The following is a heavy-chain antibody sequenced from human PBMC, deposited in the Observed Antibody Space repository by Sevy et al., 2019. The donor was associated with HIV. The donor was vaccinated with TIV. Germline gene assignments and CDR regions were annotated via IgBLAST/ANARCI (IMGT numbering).Heavy chain of an antibody. J-gene: IGHJ4*02. Sequence: GGSLLSCTTSGFTFGDYAMNWVRQAPGKGLEWVAFLKSKADGGTVDHAASVKGRFTISRDDSKSIAYLQMNDLTTEDTGVYYCTRWKGLQSIFDYWGQGALVTVSS. V-gene: IGHV3-49*04. D-gene: IGHD1-1*01. CDR2: LKSKADGGTV. CDR1: GFTFGDYA. CDR3: TRWKGLQSIFDY.